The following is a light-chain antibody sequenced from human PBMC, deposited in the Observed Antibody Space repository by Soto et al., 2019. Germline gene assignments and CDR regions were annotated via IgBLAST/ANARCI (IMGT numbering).Light chain of an antibody. CDR1: SSDVGGYNY. V-gene: IGLV2-14*01. CDR2: EVS. J-gene: IGLJ3*02. Sequence: QSALTQPASVSGSPGQSITISCTGTSSDVGGYNYVLWYQQHPGKAPKLMIYEVSNRPSGVSNRFSGSKSGNTASLTISGLQAEDEADYYCSSYTSSSTLVFGGGTKLTVL. CDR3: SSYTSSSTLV.